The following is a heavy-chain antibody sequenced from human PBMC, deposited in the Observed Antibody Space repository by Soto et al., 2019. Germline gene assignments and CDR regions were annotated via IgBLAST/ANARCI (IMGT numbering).Heavy chain of an antibody. Sequence: EVQLLESGGGLVQPGGSLRLSCAASGFTFSSYAMSWVRQAPGKGLEWVSAISGSGGSTYYADSVKGRFTISRDNSKNTLYLQKNSLRAEDTAVYYCSISGDLGGIAPYDHWGQGTLVTVSS. J-gene: IGHJ4*02. CDR3: SISGDLGGIAPYDH. D-gene: IGHD2-15*01. CDR1: GFTFSSYA. CDR2: ISGSGGST. V-gene: IGHV3-23*01.